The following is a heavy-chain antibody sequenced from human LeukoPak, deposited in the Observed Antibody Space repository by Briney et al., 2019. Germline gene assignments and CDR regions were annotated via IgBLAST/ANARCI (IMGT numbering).Heavy chain of an antibody. CDR1: GFTFSNAW. V-gene: IGHV3-15*01. CDR3: TTDRGGWYYFDY. J-gene: IGHJ4*02. D-gene: IGHD6-19*01. CDR2: IKSKTDGGTT. Sequence: GGSLRLSCAASGFTFSNAWMSWVRQAPGKGLEWVGRIKSKTDGGTTDYAAPVKGRFTISRDDSENTLYLQMNSLKTEDTAVYYCTTDRGGWYYFDYWGQGTLVTVSS.